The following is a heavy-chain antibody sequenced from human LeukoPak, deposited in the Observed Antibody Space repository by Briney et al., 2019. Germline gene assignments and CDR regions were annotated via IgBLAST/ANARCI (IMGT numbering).Heavy chain of an antibody. CDR1: GFTFSNYW. J-gene: IGHJ4*02. CDR2: INQDGNEK. D-gene: IGHD5-18*01. CDR3: ARGDTFSGDC. Sequence: RGSLRLSCAASGFTFSNYWMTWVRQAPGKGLEWVTNINQDGNEKCYVDSVKGRFTISRDNAKNSLYLQMNNLRADDTAVYYCARGDTFSGDCWGQGTLVTVSS. V-gene: IGHV3-7*04.